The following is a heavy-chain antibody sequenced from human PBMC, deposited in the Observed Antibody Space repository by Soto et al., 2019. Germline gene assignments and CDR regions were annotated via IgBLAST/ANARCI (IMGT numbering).Heavy chain of an antibody. Sequence: SLPHSLTYTVSDGNLRKHYWSWIRKNPGKGLEWIGYIYYSGSTNYNPSLKSRVTISVDTPKNQFSLKLSSVTAADTAVYYCARDSGSSGWYYYYGMDVWGQGTTVTVSS. V-gene: IGHV4-59*11. J-gene: IGHJ6*02. CDR3: ARDSGSSGWYYYYGMDV. CDR2: IYYSGST. D-gene: IGHD6-19*01. CDR1: DGNLRKHY.